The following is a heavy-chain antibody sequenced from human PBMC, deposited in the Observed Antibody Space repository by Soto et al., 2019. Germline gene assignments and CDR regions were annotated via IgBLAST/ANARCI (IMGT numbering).Heavy chain of an antibody. V-gene: IGHV3-7*01. Sequence: ESGGGLVQPGGSLRLSCAASGFTFSTYWMTWVRRPPGMGLEWVANLDQDGSERYYVDSVRGRFTISRDNAKNSLYLQMNSLRAEDTAVYYCVCGGNFFVYWGQGTLVTVSP. CDR2: LDQDGSER. CDR1: GFTFSTYW. J-gene: IGHJ4*02. CDR3: VCGGNFFVY. D-gene: IGHD3-16*01.